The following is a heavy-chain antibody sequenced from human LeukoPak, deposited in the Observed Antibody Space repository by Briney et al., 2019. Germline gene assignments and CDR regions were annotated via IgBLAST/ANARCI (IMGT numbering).Heavy chain of an antibody. CDR3: ARRSPNYYFDY. CDR1: GFTFSSFS. CDR2: ISGGSSTI. Sequence: GGSLRLSCGASGFTFSSFSMNWVRQAPGKGLQWVSYISGGSSTIYYGDSVKGRFTISRDNAKNSLYLQMNSLRAEDTAVYYCARRSPNYYFDYWGQGTPVTVSS. V-gene: IGHV3-48*04. J-gene: IGHJ4*02.